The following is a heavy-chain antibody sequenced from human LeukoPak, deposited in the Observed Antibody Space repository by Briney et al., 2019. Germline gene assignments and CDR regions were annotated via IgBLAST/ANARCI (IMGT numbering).Heavy chain of an antibody. V-gene: IGHV4-34*01. D-gene: IGHD3-10*01. Sequence: PSETLSLTCAVYGGSFSGYYWSWIRQPPGKGLEWIGEINLSGSTNYNPSLKSRVTISVGTSKNQFSLKLSSVTAADTAVYYCARVPHFGYPDYWGQGTLVTVSS. CDR1: GGSFSGYY. CDR2: INLSGST. CDR3: ARVPHFGYPDY. J-gene: IGHJ4*02.